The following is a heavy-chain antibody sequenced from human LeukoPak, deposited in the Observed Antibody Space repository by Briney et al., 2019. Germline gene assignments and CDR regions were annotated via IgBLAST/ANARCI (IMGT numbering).Heavy chain of an antibody. CDR2: ISTDARTI. Sequence: GGSLRLSCAASGFTFSSYSMNWVRQAPGKGLVWVSHISTDARTITYADFVKGRFTISRDNAKNTLYLQMNSLRAEDTALYYCVRGQATAWGLDYWGQGTLVTVSS. CDR1: GFTFSSYS. D-gene: IGHD6-13*01. J-gene: IGHJ4*02. CDR3: VRGQATAWGLDY. V-gene: IGHV3-74*01.